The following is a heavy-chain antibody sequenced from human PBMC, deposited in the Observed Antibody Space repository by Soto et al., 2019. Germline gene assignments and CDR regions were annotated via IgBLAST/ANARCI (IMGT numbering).Heavy chain of an antibody. D-gene: IGHD3-3*01. J-gene: IGHJ3*02. CDR2: IYYSGST. CDR3: ARVGSYDFWSGYYYAFDI. CDR1: GGSISSYY. Sequence: PSETLSLTCTVSGGSISSYYWSWIRQPPGKGLEWIGYIYYSGSTNYNPPLKSRGTISVDTSKNQFSLKLSSVTAADTAVYYCARVGSYDFWSGYYYAFDIWGQGTMVTVSS. V-gene: IGHV4-59*01.